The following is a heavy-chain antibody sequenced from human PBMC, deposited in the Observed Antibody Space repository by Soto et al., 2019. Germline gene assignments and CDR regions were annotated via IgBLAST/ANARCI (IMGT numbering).Heavy chain of an antibody. D-gene: IGHD2-2*01. CDR2: IIPAFGTA. V-gene: IGHV1-69*06. J-gene: IGHJ4*02. CDR3: ARGLDQPPVGLYFDT. CDR1: GGTFNSYL. Sequence: QMQLVQSGAEVKNPGSSVKVSCKTSGGTFNSYLIDWVRQAPGQGLEWMGGIIPAFGTAKYAQKFQGRVTITAYKSTTTAYMELRTLTSEDTAVYYCARGLDQPPVGLYFDTWGQGTLVTVSS.